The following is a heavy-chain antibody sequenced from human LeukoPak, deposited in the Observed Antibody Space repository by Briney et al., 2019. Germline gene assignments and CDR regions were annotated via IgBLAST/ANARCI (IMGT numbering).Heavy chain of an antibody. D-gene: IGHD6-13*01. J-gene: IGHJ4*02. Sequence: SDTLSLTCAVYGGCFSGYYWSWIRQPPGKGLEWIGEINHSGSTNYNPSLKSRVTISVATSKNQFSLKLSSVTAADTAVYYCARISLRVAGDYWGQGTLVTVSS. CDR1: GGCFSGYY. CDR2: INHSGST. V-gene: IGHV4-34*01. CDR3: ARISLRVAGDY.